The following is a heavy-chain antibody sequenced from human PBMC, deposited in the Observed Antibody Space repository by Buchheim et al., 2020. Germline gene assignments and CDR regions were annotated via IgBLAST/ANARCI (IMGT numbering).Heavy chain of an antibody. V-gene: IGHV4-4*02. Sequence: QVQLQESGPGLVKPSGTLSLTCAVSGGSISSSNWWSWVRQPPGKGLEWIGEIYHSGSTNYNPSLKSRVTISVEKSKNQFSLKLSSVTAADTAVYYCARHRLLEYYYDSSGYYYFDYWGQGTL. CDR3: ARHRLLEYYYDSSGYYYFDY. CDR1: GGSISSSNW. D-gene: IGHD3-22*01. CDR2: IYHSGST. J-gene: IGHJ4*02.